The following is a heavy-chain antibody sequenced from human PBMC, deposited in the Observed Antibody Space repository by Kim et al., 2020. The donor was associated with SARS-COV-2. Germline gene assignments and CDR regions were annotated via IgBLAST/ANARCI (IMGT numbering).Heavy chain of an antibody. CDR1: GFTFSSYE. Sequence: GGSLRLSCAASGFTFSSYEMNWVRQAPGKGLEWISYISNSGSTIYYADSVKGRFTISRENAKSSLYLQMNSLRAEDTAVYYCARDAGYTGSYYEYWGQGTLVTVSS. D-gene: IGHD1-26*01. J-gene: IGHJ4*02. V-gene: IGHV3-48*03. CDR3: ARDAGYTGSYYEY. CDR2: ISNSGSTI.